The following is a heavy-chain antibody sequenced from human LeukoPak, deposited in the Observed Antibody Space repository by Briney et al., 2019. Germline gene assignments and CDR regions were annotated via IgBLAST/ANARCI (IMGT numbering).Heavy chain of an antibody. Sequence: SETLSLTCTVSGGSISSYYWSWIRQPPGKGLVWIGYIYYSGSTNYNPSLKSRVTISVDTSKNQFSLKLSSVTAADTAVYYCARAHGLWEPEASWFDPWGQGTLVTVSS. V-gene: IGHV4-59*01. D-gene: IGHD1-26*01. CDR2: IYYSGST. CDR1: GGSISSYY. CDR3: ARAHGLWEPEASWFDP. J-gene: IGHJ5*02.